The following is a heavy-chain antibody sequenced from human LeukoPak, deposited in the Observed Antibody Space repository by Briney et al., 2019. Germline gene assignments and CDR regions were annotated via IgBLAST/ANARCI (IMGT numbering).Heavy chain of an antibody. D-gene: IGHD3-22*01. CDR1: GFTFRSYS. J-gene: IGHJ4*02. Sequence: PGGSLRLSCEASGFTFRSYSMNWVRQAPGKGLEWLSYISSTSSTILYADSVKGRFTISRDNGKNSLYLQMNSQRAEDTAVYYCARTRPGYETSGYYDYWGQGTLVIVSS. V-gene: IGHV3-48*01. CDR3: ARTRPGYETSGYYDY. CDR2: ISSTSSTI.